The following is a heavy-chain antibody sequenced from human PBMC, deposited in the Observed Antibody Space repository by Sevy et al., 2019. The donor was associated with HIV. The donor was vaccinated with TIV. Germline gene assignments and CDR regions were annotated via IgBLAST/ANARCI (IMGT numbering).Heavy chain of an antibody. V-gene: IGHV2-5*02. J-gene: IGHJ4*02. D-gene: IGHD3-10*01. CDR2: IYWDDAK. Sequence: SGPTLVNPTQTLTLTCSFSGFSLSTSGVGVGWIRQPPGEALEWLALIYWDDAKRYSPSLKSRLAITKDTSKNQVVLTMTNMDPVDTATYYCAHTAYYYGSGSYPAFDYWGQGTLVTVSS. CDR3: AHTAYYYGSGSYPAFDY. CDR1: GFSLSTSGVG.